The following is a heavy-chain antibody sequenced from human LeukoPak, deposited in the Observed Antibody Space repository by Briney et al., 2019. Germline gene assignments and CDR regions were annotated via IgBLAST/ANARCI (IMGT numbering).Heavy chain of an antibody. J-gene: IGHJ2*01. CDR1: GGSISSYY. CDR3: ARSMRWDYYDGFDL. CDR2: IYTSGST. Sequence: SETQSLTCTVSGGSISSYYWSWIRQPPGKGLEWIGYIYTSGSTNYNPSLKSRVTISVDTSKNQFSLKLSSVTAADTAVYYCARSMRWDYYDGFDLWGRGTLVTVSS. V-gene: IGHV4-4*09. D-gene: IGHD3-22*01.